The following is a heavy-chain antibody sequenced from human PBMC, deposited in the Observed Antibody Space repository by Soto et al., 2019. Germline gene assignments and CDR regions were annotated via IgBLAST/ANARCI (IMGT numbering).Heavy chain of an antibody. Sequence: PSQTLSLTCAISGDSVSSNSAAWNWIRQSPSRGLEWLGRTYYRSKWYNDYAVSVKSRITINPDTSKNQFSLQLNSVTPEDTAVYYCAREKSDGSGYNLVGDYGMDVWGQGXTVTVSS. V-gene: IGHV6-1*01. J-gene: IGHJ6*02. D-gene: IGHD3-22*01. CDR3: AREKSDGSGYNLVGDYGMDV. CDR2: TYYRSKWYN. CDR1: GDSVSSNSAA.